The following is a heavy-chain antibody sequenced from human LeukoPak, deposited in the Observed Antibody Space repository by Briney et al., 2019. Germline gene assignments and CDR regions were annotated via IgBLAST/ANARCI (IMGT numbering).Heavy chain of an antibody. CDR2: ISAYNGNT. V-gene: IGHV1-18*01. CDR3: ARDRCSGGSYYFDY. D-gene: IGHD2-15*01. J-gene: IGHJ4*02. CDR1: GYTFTSYG. Sequence: ASVKVSCKASGYTFTSYGISWVRQAPGQGLEWMGWISAYNGNTNYPQKLQGRVTMTTDTSTSTAYMELRSLRSDDTAVYYCARDRCSGGSYYFDYWGQGTLVTVSS.